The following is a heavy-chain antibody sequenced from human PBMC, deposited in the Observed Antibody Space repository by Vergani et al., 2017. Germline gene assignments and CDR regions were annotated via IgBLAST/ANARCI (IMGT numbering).Heavy chain of an antibody. CDR2: IYYSGTT. J-gene: IGHJ4*02. D-gene: IGHD3-10*01. V-gene: IGHV4-30-4*08. CDR1: GDSISNGDRY. Sequence: QVHLQESGPGLLKPSQTLSLTCTVSGDSISNGDRYWSWIRQPPGKGLEWIGYIYYSGTTYYNPSLTSRLTISVDTSKNQISLRLTSVNAADTAVYFCARVGGPTSYYGFDYWVQGTLVTVSS. CDR3: ARVGGPTSYYGFDY.